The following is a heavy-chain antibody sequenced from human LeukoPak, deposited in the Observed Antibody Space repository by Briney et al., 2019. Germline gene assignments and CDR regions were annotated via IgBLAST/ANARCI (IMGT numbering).Heavy chain of an antibody. CDR2: ISYDGSNK. V-gene: IGHV3-30-3*01. CDR3: AKDSKVVVPAVLPDY. Sequence: PGRSLRLSCAASGFTFSSYAMHWVRQAPGKGLEWVAVISYDGSNKYYADSVKGRFTISRDNSKNTLYLQMNSLRAEDTAVYYCAKDSKVVVPAVLPDYWGQGTLVTVSS. D-gene: IGHD2-2*01. CDR1: GFTFSSYA. J-gene: IGHJ4*02.